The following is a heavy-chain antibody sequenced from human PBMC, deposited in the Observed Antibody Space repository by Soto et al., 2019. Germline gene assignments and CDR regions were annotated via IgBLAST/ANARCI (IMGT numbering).Heavy chain of an antibody. CDR1: GFTFSSYS. Sequence: GGSLRLSCAASGFTFSSYSMNWVRQAPGKGLEWVSSISSSSSYIYYADSVKGRFTISRDNAKNSLYLQINSLRAEDTAVYYCARIQAGGGYDDAFAIWGQGTMVTVSS. CDR3: ARIQAGGGYDDAFAI. D-gene: IGHD5-12*01. V-gene: IGHV3-21*01. J-gene: IGHJ3*02. CDR2: ISSSSSYI.